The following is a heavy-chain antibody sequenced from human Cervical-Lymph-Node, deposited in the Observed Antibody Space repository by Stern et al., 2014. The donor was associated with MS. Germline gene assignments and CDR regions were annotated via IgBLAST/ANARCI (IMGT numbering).Heavy chain of an antibody. J-gene: IGHJ6*02. V-gene: IGHV3-30*18. CDR2: ISYDGSKE. D-gene: IGHD2-21*02. CDR1: EFILSSYG. Sequence: VQLLESGGGVVQPGRSLRLSCAASEFILSSYGMHWVRQAPGKGLEWVAVISYDGSKEYYADSVKGRFTISRDNSKNTLYLQMNGLRAEDTAIYYCAKRACAGDCNYYYGMDVWGQGTAVTVSS. CDR3: AKRACAGDCNYYYGMDV.